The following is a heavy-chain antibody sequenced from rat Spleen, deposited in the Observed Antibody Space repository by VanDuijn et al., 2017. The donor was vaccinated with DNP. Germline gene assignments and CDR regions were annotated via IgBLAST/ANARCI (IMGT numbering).Heavy chain of an antibody. CDR2: INADGGST. J-gene: IGHJ2*01. D-gene: IGHD1-12*02. Sequence: EVQLVESGGGLVQPGGSMKLSCEASGFIFSNYYMGWVRQAPGKGLEWVASINADGGSTYYPDSVKGRFTISRDNAENTVYLQMNSLRSEDSATYYCANYNYYDGTYWGQGVMVTVSS. V-gene: IGHV5-58*01. CDR1: GFIFSNYY. CDR3: ANYNYYDGTY.